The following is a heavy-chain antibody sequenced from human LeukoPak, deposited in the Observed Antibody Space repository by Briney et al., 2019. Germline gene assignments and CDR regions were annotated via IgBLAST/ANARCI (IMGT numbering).Heavy chain of an antibody. Sequence: ASVKVSCKASGGTFNKSPFSWPRQAPGQGLEWMGWISAYNGNTNYAQKLQGRVTMTTDTSTSTAYMELRSLRSDDTAVYYCARADTIYCSGGSCYGWDYWGQGTLVTVSS. CDR1: GGTFNKSP. J-gene: IGHJ4*02. CDR2: ISAYNGNT. CDR3: ARADTIYCSGGSCYGWDY. D-gene: IGHD2-15*01. V-gene: IGHV1-18*01.